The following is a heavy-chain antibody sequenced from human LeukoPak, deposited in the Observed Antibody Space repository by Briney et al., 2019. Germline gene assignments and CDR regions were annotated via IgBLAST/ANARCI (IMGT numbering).Heavy chain of an antibody. V-gene: IGHV3-7*01. J-gene: IGHJ6*02. CDR2: IKQDGSEK. CDR3: ARFGVVPKYYYYYGMDV. D-gene: IGHD2-2*01. Sequence: GGSLRLSCAASGFTFSSYWMSWVRQAPGKGLEWVANIKQDGSEKYYVDSVKGRFTISRDNAKNSLYLQMNGLRAEDTAVYYCARFGVVPKYYYYYGMDVWGQGTTVTVSS. CDR1: GFTFSSYW.